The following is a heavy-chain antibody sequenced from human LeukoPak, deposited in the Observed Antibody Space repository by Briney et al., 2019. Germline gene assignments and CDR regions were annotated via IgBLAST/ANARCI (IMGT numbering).Heavy chain of an antibody. CDR3: TTRRQDGW. CDR1: GFTFSDAW. J-gene: IGHJ4*02. CDR2: IKSKSDGGTI. Sequence: GGSLGLSCVGSGFTFSDAWMSWVRQAPGKGLEWVGRIKSKSDGGTIDYAAPVKGRFTISRDDSRNTLYLQMNSLKTEDTAVYYCTTRRQDGWWGQGTLVTVS. V-gene: IGHV3-15*01. D-gene: IGHD2-15*01.